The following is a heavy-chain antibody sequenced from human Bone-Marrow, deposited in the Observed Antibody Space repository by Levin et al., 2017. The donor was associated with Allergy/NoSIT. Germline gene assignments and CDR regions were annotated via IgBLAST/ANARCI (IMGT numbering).Heavy chain of an antibody. Sequence: GGSLRLSCAAPGFTFSDYSMSWIRQAPGKGLEWISYITNSGKSMYYADSVKGRFTISRDNAKKLLFLEMNSLTADDTAIYYGARDRDSGWYAPFDYWGQGTLVAVSS. CDR2: ITNSGKSM. CDR3: ARDRDSGWYAPFDY. V-gene: IGHV3-11*01. D-gene: IGHD6-19*01. CDR1: GFTFSDYS. J-gene: IGHJ4*02.